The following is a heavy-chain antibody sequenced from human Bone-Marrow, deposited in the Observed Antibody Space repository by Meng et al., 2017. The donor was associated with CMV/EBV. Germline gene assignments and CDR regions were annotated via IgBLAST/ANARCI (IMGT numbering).Heavy chain of an antibody. J-gene: IGHJ4*02. D-gene: IGHD4-17*01. CDR1: GYTFTGYY. CDR2: INPNSGGT. CDR3: ARDYGDYGTVGSPDY. V-gene: IGHV1-2*02. Sequence: KVSCKASGYTFTGYYMHWVRQAPGQGLEWMGWINPNSGGTNYAQKFQGRVTMTRDTSISTAYMELSRLRSDDTAVYYCARDYGDYGTVGSPDYWGQGTLVTVSS.